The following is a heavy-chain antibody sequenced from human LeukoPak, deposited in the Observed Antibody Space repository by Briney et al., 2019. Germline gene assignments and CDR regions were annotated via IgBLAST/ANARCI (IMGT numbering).Heavy chain of an antibody. V-gene: IGHV3-21*01. CDR3: ARDFCDH. D-gene: IGHD3-3*01. J-gene: IGHJ5*02. CDR2: IESTSSFI. Sequence: GGSLRLSCAPSGFTFSSYAMMWVRQAPGKGLEWVSSIESTSSFIYYADSLKGRFTVSRDNAKNSLYLQMNSLRAEDTAVYYCARDFCDHWGQGTLVTVSS. CDR1: GFTFSSYA.